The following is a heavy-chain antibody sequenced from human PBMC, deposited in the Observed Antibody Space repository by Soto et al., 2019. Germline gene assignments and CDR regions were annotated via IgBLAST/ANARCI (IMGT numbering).Heavy chain of an antibody. CDR1: GGTFSSYA. Sequence: QVQLVQSGAEVKKPGSSVKVSCKASGGTFSSYAISWVRQAPGQGLEWMGGIIPIFGTADYAQKFQGRVTITAAESTSTAYVERSSLRSEDTAVYYCAKNPENYYYDMDVWGQGTTVTVSS. CDR2: IIPIFGTA. CDR3: AKNPENYYYDMDV. V-gene: IGHV1-69*12. J-gene: IGHJ6*02.